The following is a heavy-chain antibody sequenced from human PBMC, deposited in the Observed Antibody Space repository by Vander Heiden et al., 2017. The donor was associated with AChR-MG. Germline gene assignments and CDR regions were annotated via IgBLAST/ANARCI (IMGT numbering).Heavy chain of an antibody. Sequence: EVQLVESGGGLVQPGGSLRRSCAASGFPLSGYDMHWVRQATGKGLEWVSAIGTAGDPYYPGSVKGRFTISRENAKNSLYLQMNSLRAGDTAVYYCARDPAGAVAGGNGMDVWGQGTTVTVSS. CDR3: ARDPAGAVAGGNGMDV. CDR2: IGTAGDP. J-gene: IGHJ6*02. CDR1: GFPLSGYD. D-gene: IGHD6-19*01. V-gene: IGHV3-13*05.